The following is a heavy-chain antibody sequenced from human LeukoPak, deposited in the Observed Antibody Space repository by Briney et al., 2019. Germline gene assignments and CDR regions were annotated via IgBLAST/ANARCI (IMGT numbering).Heavy chain of an antibody. CDR2: IWYDGSNK. V-gene: IGHV3-33*01. D-gene: IGHD5-18*01. CDR3: ARSDGYSYGYAPTYYYYYGMDV. CDR1: GFTFSSYG. Sequence: GGSLRLSCAASGFTFSSYGMHWVRQAPGKGLEWVAVIWYDGSNKYYADSVKGRFTISRDNSKNTLYLQMNSLRAEDTAVYYCARSDGYSYGYAPTYYYYYGMDVWGQGTTVTVSS. J-gene: IGHJ6*02.